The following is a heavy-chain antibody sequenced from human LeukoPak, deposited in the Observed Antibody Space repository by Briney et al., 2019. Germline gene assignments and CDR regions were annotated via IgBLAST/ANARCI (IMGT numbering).Heavy chain of an antibody. CDR2: IYYSGST. V-gene: IGHV4-30-4*07. Sequence: PSQTLSLTCAVSGGSISSGGYSWSWIRQPPGKGLEWIGYIYYSGSTYYNPSLKSRVTISVDTSKNQFSLKLSSVTAADTAVYYCARVSWAPSGDPLNYYYYMDVWGKGTTVTVSS. CDR1: GGSISSGGYS. CDR3: ARVSWAPSGDPLNYYYYMDV. D-gene: IGHD1-26*01. J-gene: IGHJ6*03.